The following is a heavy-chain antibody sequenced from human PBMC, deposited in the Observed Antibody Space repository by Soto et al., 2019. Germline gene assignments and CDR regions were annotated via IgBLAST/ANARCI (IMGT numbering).Heavy chain of an antibody. V-gene: IGHV1-69*01. J-gene: IGHJ3*02. CDR2: IIPIFGTA. Sequence: QVQLVQSGAEVKKPGSSVKVSCKASGGTFSSYAISWVRQAPGQGLEWMGGIIPIFGTANYAQKFQGRVTITADESTSTAYMELSSLRSEDTAVYYCARFLNGYYDSSGYQADAFDIWGQGTMVTVSS. D-gene: IGHD3-22*01. CDR1: GGTFSSYA. CDR3: ARFLNGYYDSSGYQADAFDI.